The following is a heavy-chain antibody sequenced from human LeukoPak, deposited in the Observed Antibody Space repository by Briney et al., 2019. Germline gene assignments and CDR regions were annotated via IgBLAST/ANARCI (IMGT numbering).Heavy chain of an antibody. CDR2: IYYSGST. CDR1: GGSISSYY. V-gene: IGHV4-59*01. Sequence: PSETLSLTCTVSGGSISSYYWSWIRQPPGKGLEWIGYIYYSGSTNYNPSLKSRVTISVDTSKNQFSLKLSSVTAADTAVYYCARVYFDSSGNYYPEAFHIWGQGTMVTVSS. J-gene: IGHJ3*02. CDR3: ARVYFDSSGNYYPEAFHI. D-gene: IGHD3-22*01.